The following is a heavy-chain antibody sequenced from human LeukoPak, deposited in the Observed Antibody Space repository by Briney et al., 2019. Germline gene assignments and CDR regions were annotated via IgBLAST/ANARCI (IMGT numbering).Heavy chain of an antibody. D-gene: IGHD3-3*01. Sequence: GGSLRLSCAASGFTFSNYDMHWVRQAPGKGLEWVAVISYDENNKYCADSVKGRFTISRDNSKDTLYLQMNSLTPEDTAVYYCAKDGGADWGQGTLVTVSS. V-gene: IGHV3-30-3*01. CDR1: GFTFSNYD. J-gene: IGHJ4*02. CDR3: AKDGGAD. CDR2: ISYDENNK.